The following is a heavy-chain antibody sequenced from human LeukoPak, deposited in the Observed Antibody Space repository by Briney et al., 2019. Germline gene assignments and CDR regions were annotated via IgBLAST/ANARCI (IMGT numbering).Heavy chain of an antibody. J-gene: IGHJ4*02. D-gene: IGHD1-26*01. CDR2: INPNSGGT. V-gene: IGHV1-2*06. CDR3: ARGRGGATGDGYFDY. CDR1: GYTFTGYY. Sequence: ASVKVSCKASGYTFTGYYMHWVRQAPGQGLEWMGRINPNSGGTNYAQKFQGRVTMTRNTSISTAYMELSSLRSEDTAVYYCARGRGGATGDGYFDYWGQGTLVTVSS.